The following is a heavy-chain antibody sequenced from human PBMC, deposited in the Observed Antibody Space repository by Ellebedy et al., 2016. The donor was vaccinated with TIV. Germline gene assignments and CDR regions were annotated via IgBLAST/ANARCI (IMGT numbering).Heavy chain of an antibody. CDR2: ISPYSGNT. D-gene: IGHD1-1*01. V-gene: IGHV1-18*01. CDR3: ARGGRTTGTIRPLDY. J-gene: IGHJ4*02. Sequence: ASVKVSXXASGYTFSTHGINWVRQAPGQGLEWVGWISPYSGNTNYAQNLQGRVTMTTDTSTRTAYMELTSLRSDDTAVYYCARGGRTTGTIRPLDYWGQGTLVTVSS. CDR1: GYTFSTHG.